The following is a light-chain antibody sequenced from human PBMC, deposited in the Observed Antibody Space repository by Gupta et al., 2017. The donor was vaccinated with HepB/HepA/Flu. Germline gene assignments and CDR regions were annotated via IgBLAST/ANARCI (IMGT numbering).Light chain of an antibody. CDR2: GAS. Sequence: EIVLTQSPGTLSLSPGERATLSCRASQSVSSNYLAWYQQKPGQAPRLLIYGASSRATGIPDKFSGSGSWTDVTLTISRLEPEDFAVYYCQQYGDSPPWTFGQGTKVEIK. CDR3: QQYGDSPPWT. V-gene: IGKV3-20*01. J-gene: IGKJ1*01. CDR1: QSVSSNY.